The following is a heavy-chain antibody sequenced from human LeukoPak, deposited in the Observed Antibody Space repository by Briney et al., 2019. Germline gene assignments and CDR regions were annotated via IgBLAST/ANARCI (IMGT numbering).Heavy chain of an antibody. D-gene: IGHD3-9*01. CDR2: IIPIFGTA. Sequence: ASVKVSCKASGGTFSSYAISWVRQAPGQGLEWMGGIIPIFGTANYAQKFQGRVTITADESTSTAYMELSSLRSEDTAVYYCARGLLRYFDWSLNCWGQGTLVTVSS. CDR1: GGTFSSYA. J-gene: IGHJ4*02. CDR3: ARGLLRYFDWSLNC. V-gene: IGHV1-69*01.